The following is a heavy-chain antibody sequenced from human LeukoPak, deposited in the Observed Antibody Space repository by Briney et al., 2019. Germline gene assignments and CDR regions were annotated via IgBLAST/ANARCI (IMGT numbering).Heavy chain of an antibody. CDR3: ARASYYSGPYYFAY. Sequence: ASVKVSCKASGYTFTSYGISWVRQAPGQGLEWMGWISAYNGNTNYAQKLQGRVTMTTDTSTSTAYMELRSLRSDDTAVYYCARASYYSGPYYFAYWGQGTLVTVSS. D-gene: IGHD1-26*01. J-gene: IGHJ4*02. CDR1: GYTFTSYG. V-gene: IGHV1-18*01. CDR2: ISAYNGNT.